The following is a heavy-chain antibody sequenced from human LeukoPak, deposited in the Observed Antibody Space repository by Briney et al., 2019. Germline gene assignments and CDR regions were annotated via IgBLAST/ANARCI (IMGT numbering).Heavy chain of an antibody. J-gene: IGHJ2*01. CDR2: IYITGSI. Sequence: SETLSLTCTVSGGSISGYYWSWIRQAAGEGLEYIGRIYITGSINYNPSLKSRVTMSIDENQFSLKLNSVTAADTAVYYCARGVTSDWYFDVWGRGTLVTVPS. V-gene: IGHV4-4*07. D-gene: IGHD4-11*01. CDR1: GGSISGYY. CDR3: ARGVTSDWYFDV.